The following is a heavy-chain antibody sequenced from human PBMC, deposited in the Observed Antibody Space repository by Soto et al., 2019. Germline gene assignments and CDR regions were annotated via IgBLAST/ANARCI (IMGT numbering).Heavy chain of an antibody. CDR2: INHRGIT. J-gene: IGHJ6*02. D-gene: IGHD6-6*01. V-gene: IGHV4-34*01. Sequence: SETLSLTCAVYGGSFSGYYWSWIRQSPGKGLEWIGEINHRGITNYNPSLKSRVTISADTSKNQFSLRLSPVTAADTAVYYCARLYSTSSATFYFYYGMDVWGQGTTVTVSS. CDR3: ARLYSTSSATFYFYYGMDV. CDR1: GGSFSGYY.